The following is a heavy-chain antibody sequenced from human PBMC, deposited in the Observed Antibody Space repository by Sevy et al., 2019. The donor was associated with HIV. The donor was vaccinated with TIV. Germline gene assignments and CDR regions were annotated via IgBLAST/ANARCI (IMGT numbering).Heavy chain of an antibody. Sequence: GGSLRLSCAASGFTFSSYAMSWVRQAPGKGLEWGSAISGSGGSTYYGDSVKGRFTIARDNSKNTLYLQMNSLRAEDTAVYYCAKDGYKPSVGDENYYYYYMDVWGKGTTVTVSS. V-gene: IGHV3-23*01. D-gene: IGHD1-20*01. J-gene: IGHJ6*03. CDR1: GFTFSSYA. CDR3: AKDGYKPSVGDENYYYYYMDV. CDR2: ISGSGGST.